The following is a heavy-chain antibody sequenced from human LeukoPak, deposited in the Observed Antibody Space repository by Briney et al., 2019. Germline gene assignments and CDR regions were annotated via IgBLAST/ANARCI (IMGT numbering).Heavy chain of an antibody. Sequence: GGSLRLSCAASGFTFSSYGMHWVRQAPGKGLEWVAFIRYDGSNKYYADSVKGRFTISRDNSKNTLYLQMNSLRAEDTAVYYCAKDSAYYYGSGSYYPSYYYYYYMDVWGKGTTVTISS. J-gene: IGHJ6*03. V-gene: IGHV3-30*02. CDR3: AKDSAYYYGSGSYYPSYYYYYYMDV. D-gene: IGHD3-10*01. CDR2: IRYDGSNK. CDR1: GFTFSSYG.